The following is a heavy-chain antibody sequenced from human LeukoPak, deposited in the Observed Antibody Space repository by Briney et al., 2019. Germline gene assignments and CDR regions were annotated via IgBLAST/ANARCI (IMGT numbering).Heavy chain of an antibody. CDR2: IYYSGST. CDR1: GGSISSYY. D-gene: IGHD6-19*01. CDR3: ARGAVAGTGVFDY. J-gene: IGHJ4*02. V-gene: IGHV4-59*01. Sequence: PSETLSLTCTVSGGSISSYYWSWIRQPPGKGLEWIGYIYYSGSTNYNSSLKSRVTISVDTSKNQFSLKLSSVTAADTAVYYCARGAVAGTGVFDYWGQGTLVTVSS.